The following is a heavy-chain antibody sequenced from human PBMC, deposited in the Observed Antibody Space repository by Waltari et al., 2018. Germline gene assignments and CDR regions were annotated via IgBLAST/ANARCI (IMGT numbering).Heavy chain of an antibody. J-gene: IGHJ4*02. CDR1: GGSISSGSYY. Sequence: QVQLQESGPGLVKPSQTLSLTCTVSGGSISSGSYYWSWIRQPAGKGLEWIGRIYTSGSTNYNPSLKSRVTISVDTSKNQFSLKLISVTAADTAVYYCARTLREVRGVMGYWGQGTLVTVSS. D-gene: IGHD3-10*01. V-gene: IGHV4-61*02. CDR2: IYTSGST. CDR3: ARTLREVRGVMGY.